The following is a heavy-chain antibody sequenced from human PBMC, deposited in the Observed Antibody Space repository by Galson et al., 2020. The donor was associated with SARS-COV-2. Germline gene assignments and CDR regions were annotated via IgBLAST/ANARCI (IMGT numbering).Heavy chain of an antibody. CDR1: GTSLSGGSSS. D-gene: IGHD4-17*01. Sequence: SQTLSLTCAVSGTSLSGGSSSWNWIRQPPGKGLEWNGYISHRGGTYYNPSLKSRVTISGDRSKNQFSLRLSSVTAADAAVYFCARLHYGEYAPEAFDIWGPGTRVTVAS. CDR2: ISHRGGT. J-gene: IGHJ3*02. CDR3: ARLHYGEYAPEAFDI. V-gene: IGHV4-30-2*01.